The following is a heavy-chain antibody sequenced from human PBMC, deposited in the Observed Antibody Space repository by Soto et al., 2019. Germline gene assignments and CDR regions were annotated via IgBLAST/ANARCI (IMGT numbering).Heavy chain of an antibody. CDR3: ARGDYGGNSDY. Sequence: QVQLVQSGAEVKQPGSSVKVSCKASGDTFSSYTFSWVRQAPGQGLEWMGRIIPILAVTSYAQQFQGRVTITADKSTSTAYMELSSLRSEDTAVYYCARGDYGGNSDYWGQGTLVTVSS. CDR2: IIPILAVT. CDR1: GDTFSSYT. J-gene: IGHJ4*02. V-gene: IGHV1-69*02. D-gene: IGHD4-17*01.